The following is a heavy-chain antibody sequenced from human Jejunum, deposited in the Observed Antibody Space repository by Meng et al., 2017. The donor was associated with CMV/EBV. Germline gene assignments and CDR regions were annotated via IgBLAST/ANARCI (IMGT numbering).Heavy chain of an antibody. CDR1: GGSVSDYY. Sequence: QGRLTGPGPELVKPSVTLSLTCSVSGGSVSDYYWSWIRQSAGKGLEWIGRISVSGYSDYSPSLKSRVTMSVDTSKNQFSLSLNSVTPADTALYYCVRDLIRDHSGSWFDSWGQGTLVTVSS. CDR3: VRDLIRDHSGSWFDS. J-gene: IGHJ5*01. V-gene: IGHV4-4*07. D-gene: IGHD3-22*01. CDR2: ISVSGYS.